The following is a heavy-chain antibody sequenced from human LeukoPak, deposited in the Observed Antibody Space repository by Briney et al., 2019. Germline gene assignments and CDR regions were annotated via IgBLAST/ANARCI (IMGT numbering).Heavy chain of an antibody. CDR1: GYTFTSYY. V-gene: IGHV1-46*01. D-gene: IGHD3-22*01. CDR3: AREYYYDSSGYYYFDY. CDR2: INPSGGST. J-gene: IGHJ4*02. Sequence: GASVKVSCKASGYTFTSYYMHWVRQAPGQGLEWMGIINPSGGSTSYAQKFQGRVTMTRDTSTSTVYMELSSLRSEDTAVYYCAREYYYDSSGYYYFDYWGQGTLVTVSS.